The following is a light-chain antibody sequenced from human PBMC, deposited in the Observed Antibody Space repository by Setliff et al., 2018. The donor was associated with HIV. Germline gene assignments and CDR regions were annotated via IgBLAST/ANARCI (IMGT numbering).Light chain of an antibody. CDR2: GAS. Sequence: EIVLTQSPGTLSLSPGERATLSCRARQSVSSSYLAWYQQKPGQAPRLLIYGASSRATGIPERFSGSGSGTDFTLTISRLEPEDFAVYYCQQYGSSPLTFGPGTKVDIK. V-gene: IGKV3-20*01. CDR3: QQYGSSPLT. J-gene: IGKJ3*01. CDR1: QSVSSSY.